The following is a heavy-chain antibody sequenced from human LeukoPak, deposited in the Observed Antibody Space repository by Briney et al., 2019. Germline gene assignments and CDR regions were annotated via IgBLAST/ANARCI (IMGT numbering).Heavy chain of an antibody. V-gene: IGHV1-69*05. D-gene: IGHD3-22*01. CDR2: IIPIFGTA. CDR3: ARDYYDSSGYYN. Sequence: SVKVSCKASGGTFSSYTISWVRQAPGQGLEWMGRIIPIFGTANYAQKFQGRVTITTDESTSTAYMELSSLRSEDTAVYYCARDYYDSSGYYNWGQGTLVTVSS. CDR1: GGTFSSYT. J-gene: IGHJ4*02.